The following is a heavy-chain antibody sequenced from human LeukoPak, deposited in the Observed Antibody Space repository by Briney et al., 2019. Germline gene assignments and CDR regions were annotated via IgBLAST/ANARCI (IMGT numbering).Heavy chain of an antibody. V-gene: IGHV1-46*01. CDR1: GYTFTSYY. Sequence: ASVKVSCKASGYTFTSYYMRWVRQAPGQGLEWMGIINPSGGSTSYAQKFQGRVTMTRDTSTSTVYMELSSLRSEDTAVYYCARDSHDSSGYYWGGDYWGQGTLVTVSS. D-gene: IGHD3-22*01. CDR3: ARDSHDSSGYYWGGDY. CDR2: INPSGGST. J-gene: IGHJ4*02.